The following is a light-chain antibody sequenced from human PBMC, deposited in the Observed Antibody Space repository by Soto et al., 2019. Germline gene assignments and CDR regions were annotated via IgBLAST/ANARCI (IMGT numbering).Light chain of an antibody. CDR3: QPYGSAPRFT. CDR2: CAS. Sequence: EIVSTQSPGTLSLSPGARATLSCRASQTVSSNYLAWYQQKPGQSPRLLIYCASISATGIPYRFSGSGSGTDFALTISRLEPEDFACYYLQPYGSAPRFTFGPGTTEDI. V-gene: IGKV3-20*01. CDR1: QTVSSNY. J-gene: IGKJ3*01.